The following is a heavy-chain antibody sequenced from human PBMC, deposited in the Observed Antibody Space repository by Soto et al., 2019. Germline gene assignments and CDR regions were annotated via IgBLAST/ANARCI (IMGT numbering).Heavy chain of an antibody. CDR2: ISSDGSRT. V-gene: IGHV3-74*01. D-gene: IGHD3-10*01. Sequence: PGGSLRLSCAASGFTFSTFWMHWVRQAPGKGLVWVSRISSDGSRTSYADSVKGRFTISRDNAKNTLYLQMNSLRVEDTAVYFCARDRGLPDSFDIWGQGTMVTVSS. CDR1: GFTFSTFW. J-gene: IGHJ3*02. CDR3: ARDRGLPDSFDI.